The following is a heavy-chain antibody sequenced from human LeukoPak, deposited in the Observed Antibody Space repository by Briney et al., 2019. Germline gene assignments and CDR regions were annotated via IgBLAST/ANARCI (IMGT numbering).Heavy chain of an antibody. Sequence: SGGSLRLSCAASGFTFGSYGMHWVRQAPGKGLEWVAVIWYDGSNKYYADSVKGRFTISRDNSKNTLYLQMNSLRAEDTAVYYCARVPIAAREYYFDYWGQGTLVTVSS. CDR2: IWYDGSNK. J-gene: IGHJ4*02. CDR3: ARVPIAAREYYFDY. V-gene: IGHV3-33*01. D-gene: IGHD6-6*01. CDR1: GFTFGSYG.